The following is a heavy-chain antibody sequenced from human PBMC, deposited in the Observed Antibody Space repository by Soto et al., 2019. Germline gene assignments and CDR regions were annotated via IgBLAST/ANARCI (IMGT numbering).Heavy chain of an antibody. Sequence: PGGSLRLSCAVSGFNFSKFGMYRVRQAPGKGLEWVAVIWYDGSQKYYTDSVQGRFTISRDNSNNTLYLQMNSLRAEDTAVYYCAKEVWGLYTFGRPLDNWGHGTLVTVSS. CDR3: AKEVWGLYTFGRPLDN. V-gene: IGHV3-33*06. CDR2: IWYDGSQK. J-gene: IGHJ4*01. D-gene: IGHD2-2*02. CDR1: GFNFSKFG.